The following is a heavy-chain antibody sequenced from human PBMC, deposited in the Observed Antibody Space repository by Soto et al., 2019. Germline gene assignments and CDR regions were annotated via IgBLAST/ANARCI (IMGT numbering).Heavy chain of an antibody. CDR2: ISAYNGNT. J-gene: IGHJ5*02. V-gene: IGHV1-18*01. D-gene: IGHD2-8*01. CDR3: ARGPKEHCTHGVCSFNWFDP. CDR1: GYTFTSYG. Sequence: ASVKVSCKASGYTFTSYGISWVRQAPGQGLEWMGWISAYNGNTNYAQKLQGRVTMATDTSTSTAYMELRSLRSDDTAVYYCARGPKEHCTHGVCSFNWFDPWGPGP.